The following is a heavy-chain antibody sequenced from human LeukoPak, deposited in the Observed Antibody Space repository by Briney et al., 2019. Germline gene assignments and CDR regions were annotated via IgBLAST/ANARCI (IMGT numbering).Heavy chain of an antibody. Sequence: GGSLRLSCAASGFTFDDYAMHWVRQAPGKGLEWVSGISWNSGSIGYADSAKGRFTISRDNAKNSLYLQMNSLRAEDTALYYCAKDITEYFYYFDYWGQGTLVTVSS. J-gene: IGHJ4*02. CDR2: ISWNSGSI. CDR3: AKDITEYFYYFDY. V-gene: IGHV3-9*01. D-gene: IGHD2/OR15-2a*01. CDR1: GFTFDDYA.